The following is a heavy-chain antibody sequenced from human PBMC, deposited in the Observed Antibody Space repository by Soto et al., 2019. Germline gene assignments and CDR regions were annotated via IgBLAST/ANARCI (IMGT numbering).Heavy chain of an antibody. CDR3: ARDQAPGIAAAGTGDHFDY. D-gene: IGHD6-13*01. J-gene: IGHJ4*02. Sequence: QVQLVQSGAEVKKPGASVKVSCKASGYTFTSYYMHWVRQAPGQGLEWMGIINPSGGSTSYAQKFQGRVTMTRDTSTSTVYMERSSLRSEDTAVYYCARDQAPGIAAAGTGDHFDYWGQGTLVTVSS. CDR1: GYTFTSYY. CDR2: INPSGGST. V-gene: IGHV1-46*01.